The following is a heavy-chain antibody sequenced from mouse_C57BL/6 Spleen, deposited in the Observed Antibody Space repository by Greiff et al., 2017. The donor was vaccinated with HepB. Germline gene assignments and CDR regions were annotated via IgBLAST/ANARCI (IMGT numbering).Heavy chain of an antibody. J-gene: IGHJ2*01. V-gene: IGHV1-80*01. D-gene: IGHD1-1*02. CDR3: AKTGLSVVYFDY. CDR2: IYPGDGDT. Sequence: QVQLKESGAELVKPGASVKISCKASGYAFSSYWMNWVKQRPGKGLEWIGQIYPGDGDTNYNGKFKGKATLTADKSSSTAYMQLSSLTSEDSAVYFCAKTGLSVVYFDYWGQGTTLTVSS. CDR1: GYAFSSYW.